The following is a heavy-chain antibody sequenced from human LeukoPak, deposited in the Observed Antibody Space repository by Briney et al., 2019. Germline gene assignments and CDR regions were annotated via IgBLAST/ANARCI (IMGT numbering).Heavy chain of an antibody. CDR3: AHMVWEYVGGLDV. D-gene: IGHD3-10*02. V-gene: IGHV3-23*05. CDR1: GFTFRSFG. J-gene: IGHJ6*02. Sequence: GGSLRLSCAASGFTFRSFGMNWVRQAPGKGLEWVSGIYTNGRDTRYADSVKGRFTISRDNSKNTLYLQMHSLRVEDTAVYYCAHMVWEYVGGLDVWGQGTTVTVSS. CDR2: IYTNGRDT.